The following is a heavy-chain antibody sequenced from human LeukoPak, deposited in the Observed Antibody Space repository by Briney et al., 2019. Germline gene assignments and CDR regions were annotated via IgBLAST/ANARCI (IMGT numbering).Heavy chain of an antibody. J-gene: IGHJ5*02. Sequence: GGSLRLSCAASGFAFTSHGMHWVRQAPGKGLEWVAHIRYDGSNKYYTDSVKGRFTISRDDSKKMPYLQMNSLRPEDTALYYCARGRRSGGITMIRGVKDRGWFDPWGQGTLVTVSS. CDR1: GFAFTSHG. CDR3: ARGRRSGGITMIRGVKDRGWFDP. D-gene: IGHD3-10*01. V-gene: IGHV3-30*02. CDR2: IRYDGSNK.